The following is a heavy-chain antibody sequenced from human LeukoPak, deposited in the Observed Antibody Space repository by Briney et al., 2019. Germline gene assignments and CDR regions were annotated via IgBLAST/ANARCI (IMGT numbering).Heavy chain of an antibody. CDR3: ARYDGGSGPFDY. V-gene: IGHV3-53*01. Sequence: PGGSLRLSCAAPGFTVSSNYMSWVRQAPGKGLEWVSVLYNGGNTYYADSVKGRFTVSRDNSKNTLYLQMTSLRAEDTAVYYCARYDGGSGPFDYWGQGTLVTVSS. CDR1: GFTVSSNY. D-gene: IGHD3-10*01. J-gene: IGHJ4*02. CDR2: LYNGGNT.